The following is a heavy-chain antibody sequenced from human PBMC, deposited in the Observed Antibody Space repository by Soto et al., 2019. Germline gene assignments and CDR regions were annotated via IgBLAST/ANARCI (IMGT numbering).Heavy chain of an antibody. V-gene: IGHV5-10-1*01. CDR1: GYSFTSYW. J-gene: IGHJ4*02. Sequence: GESLKISCKGSGYSFTSYWISWVRQMPEKGLEWMGRIDPSDSYTNYSPSFQGHVTISADKSISTAYLQWSSLKASDTAMYYCARGGERITMIVVVPEPYDYWGQGTLVTVSS. CDR2: IDPSDSYT. CDR3: ARGGERITMIVVVPEPYDY. D-gene: IGHD3-22*01.